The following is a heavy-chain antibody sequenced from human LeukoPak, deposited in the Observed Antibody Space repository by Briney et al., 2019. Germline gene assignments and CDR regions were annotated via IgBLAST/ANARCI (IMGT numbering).Heavy chain of an antibody. CDR1: GFTFDDYA. CDR3: AKETFLTGLDY. V-gene: IGHV3-9*01. D-gene: IGHD3-9*01. Sequence: PGGSLRLSCAASGFTFDDYAMHWVRQAPGKGLEWVSGISWNSGSIGYADSVKGRFTISRGNAKNSLYLQMNSLRAEDTALYYCAKETFLTGLDYWGQGTLVTVSS. J-gene: IGHJ4*02. CDR2: ISWNSGSI.